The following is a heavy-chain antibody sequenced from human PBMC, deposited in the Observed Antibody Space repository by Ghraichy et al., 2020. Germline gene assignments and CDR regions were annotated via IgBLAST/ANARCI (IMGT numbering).Heavy chain of an antibody. D-gene: IGHD1-26*01. CDR3: AKGAAPGSA. V-gene: IGHV3-7*01. Sequence: GGSLRLSCAASEFDFSNSWMTWVRQAPGKGLEWLANIKPDGGEQYYADSVKGRFIVSRDNGKNLLHLQMNSLAVEDSALYFCAKGAAPGSAWRQGTLVTV. J-gene: IGHJ1*01. CDR2: IKPDGGEQ. CDR1: EFDFSNSW.